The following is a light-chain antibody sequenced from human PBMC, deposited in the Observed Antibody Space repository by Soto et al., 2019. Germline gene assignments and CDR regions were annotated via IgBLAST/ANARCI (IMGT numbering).Light chain of an antibody. V-gene: IGKV3-15*01. Sequence: EIVMTQSPATLSVSPGERATLSCRASQSVSSNLAWYQQKPGQAPRLLIYGASTRATGIPARFSGSGSGTEFTLTISSLPSEDFAVYYCQQYNNWPPYTFGHGTKLEIK. CDR2: GAS. CDR1: QSVSSN. J-gene: IGKJ2*01. CDR3: QQYNNWPPYT.